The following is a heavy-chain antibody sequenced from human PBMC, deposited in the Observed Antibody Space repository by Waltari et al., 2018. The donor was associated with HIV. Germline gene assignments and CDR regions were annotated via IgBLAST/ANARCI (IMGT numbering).Heavy chain of an antibody. V-gene: IGHV4-59*01. CDR2: VYSTGTT. Sequence: QVHLEEMGPGLVQPSATLSLTCMVSGGSIVSFYWNWIPQTPGKGLQWIEDVYSTGTTKYSPSMQGRATMSVDTAKNQFSLHLTSVSDADTAFYFCARGSVLVGLEYWGQGVLVTVSS. CDR3: ARGSVLVGLEY. D-gene: IGHD1-26*01. CDR1: GGSIVSFY. J-gene: IGHJ4*02.